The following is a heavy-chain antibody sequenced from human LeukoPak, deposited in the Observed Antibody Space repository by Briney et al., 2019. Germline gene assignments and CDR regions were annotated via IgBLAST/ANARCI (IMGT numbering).Heavy chain of an antibody. D-gene: IGHD5-18*01. Sequence: SETLSLTCSVSGASLTIYYWNWIRQPAGKGLEWIGRYASGSTTHNPSLKSQFTMSIDTSKNQFSLKLSSVTAADTAVYYCARGRMVVAAYPPIPGDTAMVPFDYWGQGTLVTVSS. V-gene: IGHV4-4*07. J-gene: IGHJ4*02. CDR2: YASGST. CDR1: GASLTIYY. CDR3: ARGRMVVAAYPPIPGDTAMVPFDY.